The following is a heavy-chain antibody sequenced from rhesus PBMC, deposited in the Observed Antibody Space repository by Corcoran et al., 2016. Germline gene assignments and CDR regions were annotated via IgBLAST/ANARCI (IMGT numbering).Heavy chain of an antibody. D-gene: IGHD1-1*01. V-gene: IGHV4-127*01. CDR2: IGGRRGST. CDR3: ARGTFRYFDL. Sequence: QVQLQESGPGLVKPSETLSLTCAVSGYSISSAYGWSWIRQPPGKGLEWNGYIGGRRGSTNSNPSLKSRVTISKDTSTNQFSLKLSSVTAADTAVYYCARGTFRYFDLWGPGTPITISS. J-gene: IGHJ2*01. CDR1: GYSISSAYG.